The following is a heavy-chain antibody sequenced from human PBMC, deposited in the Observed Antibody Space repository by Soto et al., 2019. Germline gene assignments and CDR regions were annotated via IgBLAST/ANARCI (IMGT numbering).Heavy chain of an antibody. CDR2: ITSSGRTT. CDR3: AREIVVGRATSYFDY. J-gene: IGHJ4*02. Sequence: SLRLSCAASGFTFSDYYMNWIRQAPGKGLEWVSYITSSGRTTYYADSVKGRFTISRDNAKNSLYLQMNSLRAEDTAVYYCAREIVVGRATSYFDYWGQGTLVTVSS. V-gene: IGHV3-11*04. CDR1: GFTFSDYY. D-gene: IGHD2-2*01.